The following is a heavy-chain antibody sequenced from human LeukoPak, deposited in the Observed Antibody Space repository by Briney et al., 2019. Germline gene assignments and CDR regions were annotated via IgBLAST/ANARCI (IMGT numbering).Heavy chain of an antibody. D-gene: IGHD4-11*01. CDR2: ISWNSGSI. CDR1: GFTFDDYA. Sequence: SLRLSCAASGFTFDDYAMHWVRQAPGKGLEWVSGISWNSGSIGYADSVKGRFTISRDNAKNSLYLQMNSLRAEDTALYYCVRDQYSNYYYYGMDVWGQGTTVTVSS. J-gene: IGHJ6*02. V-gene: IGHV3-9*01. CDR3: VRDQYSNYYYYGMDV.